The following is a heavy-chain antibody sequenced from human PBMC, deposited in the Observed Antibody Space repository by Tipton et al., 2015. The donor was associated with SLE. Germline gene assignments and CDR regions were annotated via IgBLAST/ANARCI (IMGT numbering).Heavy chain of an antibody. CDR2: MYYSGDT. CDR1: GGSMRSPYY. D-gene: IGHD2-21*01. Sequence: TLSLTCIVSGGSMRSPYYWGWMRQSPEKGLEWIGSMYYSGDTYYNPSLKSRVAISVDMSKSQFSLKLNSVTAADTAVYYCARSQYCGDGSCQSWNGYYMDVWGKVTTVSVSS. CDR3: ARSQYCGDGSCQSWNGYYMDV. V-gene: IGHV4-39*07. J-gene: IGHJ6*03.